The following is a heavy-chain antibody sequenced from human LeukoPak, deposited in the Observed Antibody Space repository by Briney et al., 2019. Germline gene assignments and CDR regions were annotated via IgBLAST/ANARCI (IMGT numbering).Heavy chain of an antibody. CDR1: GGSISSYY. D-gene: IGHD4-11*01. V-gene: IGHV4-59*01. CDR3: ARGLQATVTRGFDY. Sequence: PSETLSLTCTVSGGSISSYYWSWIRQPPGKGLEWIGYIYYSGSTNYNPSLKSRVTISVDTSKNQFSLKLSSVTAADTAVYYCARGLQATVTRGFDYWGQGTLVTVSP. CDR2: IYYSGST. J-gene: IGHJ4*02.